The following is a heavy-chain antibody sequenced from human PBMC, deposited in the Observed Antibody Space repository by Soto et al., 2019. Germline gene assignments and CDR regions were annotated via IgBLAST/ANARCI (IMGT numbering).Heavy chain of an antibody. D-gene: IGHD3-10*01. CDR1: GYTFTVFT. CDR3: ARDPGDY. Sequence: QVLLVQSGAEVKKPGASVKVSCKASGYTFTVFTIHWVRQAPGQRLEWMGWINAANGNTKYSQKFQSRVTITGDTSASTAYMELSSLRSEDTAVYYCARDPGDYWGQGTLVTVSS. V-gene: IGHV1-3*01. J-gene: IGHJ4*02. CDR2: INAANGNT.